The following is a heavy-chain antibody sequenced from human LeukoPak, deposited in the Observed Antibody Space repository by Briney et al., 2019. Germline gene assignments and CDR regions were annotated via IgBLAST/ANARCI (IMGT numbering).Heavy chain of an antibody. CDR1: ALTPADDY. J-gene: IGHJ5*02. V-gene: IGHV3-11*04. Sequence: CLCPARAAAALTPADDYMSWISHLPGKWRGWDAYISSGSSTMSYADSVKGRFTISRDNAKSSLYLQMNSLRAEDTAVYYCAREVGYCSSISCYAWGQGTPVTVSS. CDR3: AREVGYCSSISCYA. CDR2: ISSGSSTM. D-gene: IGHD2-2*01.